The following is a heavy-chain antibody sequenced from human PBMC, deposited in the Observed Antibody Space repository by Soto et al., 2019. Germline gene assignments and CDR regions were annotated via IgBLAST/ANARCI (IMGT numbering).Heavy chain of an antibody. CDR2: IKQDGSEK. D-gene: IGHD1-1*01. CDR1: GFTFSSYW. CDR3: ARWNEGVWNYYYGMDV. J-gene: IGHJ6*02. V-gene: IGHV3-7*03. Sequence: GGSLRLSCAASGFTFSSYWMSWVRQAPGKGLEWVANIKQDGSEKYYVDSVKGRFTISRDNAKNSLYLQMNSLRAEDTAVYYCARWNEGVWNYYYGMDVWGPGTTVTVSS.